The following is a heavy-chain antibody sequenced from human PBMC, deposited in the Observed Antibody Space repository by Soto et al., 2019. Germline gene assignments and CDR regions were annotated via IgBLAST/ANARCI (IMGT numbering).Heavy chain of an antibody. D-gene: IGHD2-15*01. CDR2: MNPNSGNT. CDR1: GYNFTSYD. V-gene: IGHV1-8*01. Sequence: QVQLVQSGAEAKKPGASVKVSCKASGYNFTSYDINWVRQATAQGLEWMGWMNPNSGNTGYAQKFQGRVPMTRNTALSTAYMELSSVRCEDTAVYYCARGPRGRSYCSGGSCCSLDYCGQGTLVPVSS. J-gene: IGHJ4*02. CDR3: ARGPRGRSYCSGGSCCSLDY.